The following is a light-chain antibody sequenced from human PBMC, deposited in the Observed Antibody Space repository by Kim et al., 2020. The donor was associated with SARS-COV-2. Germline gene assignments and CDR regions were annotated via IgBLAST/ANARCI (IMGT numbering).Light chain of an antibody. Sequence: SLSPGERPTLAYRASQSVSSYLAWYQQKPGQAPRPLIYDASNRATGIPARFSGSGSGTDFTLTISSLEPEDFAVYYCQQRSNWPTSGGGTKVDI. CDR3: QQRSNWPT. CDR1: QSVSSY. CDR2: DAS. J-gene: IGKJ4*01. V-gene: IGKV3-11*01.